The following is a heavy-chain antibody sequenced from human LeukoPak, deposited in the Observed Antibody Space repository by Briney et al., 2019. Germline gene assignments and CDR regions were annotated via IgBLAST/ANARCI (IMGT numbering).Heavy chain of an antibody. D-gene: IGHD5-12*01. CDR1: GYSFASYG. CDR3: ARPINTFFDS. CDR2: ISVSTGNT. V-gene: IGHV1-18*01. J-gene: IGHJ4*02. Sequence: ASVKVSCTAFGYSFASYGMSWVRQAPGQRREWLAWISVSTGNTQYAQKLQGRVTLTTDTSTSTAYMELRSLRSADTAVYYCARPINTFFDSWGQGTLVTVSS.